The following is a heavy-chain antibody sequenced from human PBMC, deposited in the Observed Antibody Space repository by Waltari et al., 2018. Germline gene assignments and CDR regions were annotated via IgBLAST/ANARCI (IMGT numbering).Heavy chain of an antibody. CDR1: GDTFSRYA. CDR3: ARTPLGYCSGGSCYPFDY. Sequence: QVQLVQSGAEVKKPGSSVKVSCKASGDTFSRYAISWVRQAPGQGLEWMGTSGPRFGTANYARKFQGRVTLTADKSTSTAYMELSRLRSDDTAMYYCARTPLGYCSGGSCYPFDYWGQGTLVTVSS. J-gene: IGHJ4*02. V-gene: IGHV1-69*08. CDR2: SGPRFGTA. D-gene: IGHD2-15*01.